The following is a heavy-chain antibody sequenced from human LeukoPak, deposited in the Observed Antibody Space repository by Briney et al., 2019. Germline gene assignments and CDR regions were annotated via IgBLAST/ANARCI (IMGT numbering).Heavy chain of an antibody. CDR1: GFTFSSYW. CDR3: ATSRTFDY. CDR2: IKQDGSEK. J-gene: IGHJ4*02. Sequence: GGSLRLSCAASGFTFSSYWMSWVRQAPGKGLEWVANIKQDGSEKYYVDSVKGRFTIPRDNAKSSLYLQMNSLRAEDTAVHYCATSRTFDYWGQGTLVTVSS. V-gene: IGHV3-7*01.